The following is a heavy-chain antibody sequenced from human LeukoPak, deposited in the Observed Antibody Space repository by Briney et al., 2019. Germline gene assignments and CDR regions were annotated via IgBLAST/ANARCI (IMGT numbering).Heavy chain of an antibody. J-gene: IGHJ6*03. CDR3: AREYCSGGACYGYFYYYMDV. CDR1: GGTFSSYA. D-gene: IGHD2-15*01. Sequence: GASVKVSCKASGGTFSSYAISWVRQAPGQGLEWMGGISAFNGNTHYAQNLQGRVTMTTDTSTSTAYMELRSLRSDDTAVYYCAREYCSGGACYGYFYYYMDVWGKGTTVTVSS. V-gene: IGHV1-18*01. CDR2: ISAFNGNT.